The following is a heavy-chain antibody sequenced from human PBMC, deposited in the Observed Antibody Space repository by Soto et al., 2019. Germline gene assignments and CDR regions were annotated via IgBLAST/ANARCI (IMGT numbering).Heavy chain of an antibody. CDR3: AKDRVSAAGTYYWYFDL. V-gene: IGHV3-9*01. Sequence: EVQLVESGGGLVQPGRSLRLSCAASGFTFDDYAMHWVRQAPGKGLEWVSGISWNSGSIGYADSVKGRFTISRDNAKNSLYLQRNSLRAEDTALYYCAKDRVSAAGTYYWYFDLWGRGTLVTVSS. CDR2: ISWNSGSI. D-gene: IGHD6-13*01. CDR1: GFTFDDYA. J-gene: IGHJ2*01.